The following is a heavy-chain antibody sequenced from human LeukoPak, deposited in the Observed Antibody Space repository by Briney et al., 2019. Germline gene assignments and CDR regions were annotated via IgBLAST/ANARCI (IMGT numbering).Heavy chain of an antibody. D-gene: IGHD3-10*01. CDR3: ARYNYYGSGSHYLGPMDY. Sequence: SETLSLTCTVSGGSISSSSYFWGWIRQPPGKGLEWIGSIYYSGSTYYNPSLESRLTISVDTSKNQFSLKLSSLTAADTAVYYCARYNYYGSGSHYLGPMDYWGQGTLVTVSS. CDR2: IYYSGST. J-gene: IGHJ4*02. V-gene: IGHV4-39*01. CDR1: GGSISSSSYF.